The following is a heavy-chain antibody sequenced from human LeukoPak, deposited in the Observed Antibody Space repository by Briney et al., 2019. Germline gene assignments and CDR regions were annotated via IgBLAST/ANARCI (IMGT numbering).Heavy chain of an antibody. D-gene: IGHD2-2*01. CDR1: GGSFSGYY. Sequence: SETLSLTCAVYGGSFSGYYWSWIRQPPGKGLEGIGEISHSGSTNYNPSLKSRVTISVDTSKNQFSLKLSSVTAADTAVYYCARGLFDIVVVPAAPYFDYWGQGTLVTVSS. CDR2: ISHSGST. CDR3: ARGLFDIVVVPAAPYFDY. V-gene: IGHV4-34*01. J-gene: IGHJ4*02.